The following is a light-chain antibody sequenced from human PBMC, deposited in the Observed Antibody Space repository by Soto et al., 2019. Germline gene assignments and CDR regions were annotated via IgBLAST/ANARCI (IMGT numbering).Light chain of an antibody. CDR3: QQRRSWQVT. CDR1: QYIGSN. Sequence: DIVMTQSPDALSVSPGERATLSCRASQYIGSNLAWYQQKPGQAPRLLIYDASKRATGIPARFSGSGSGTNFTLTISSLEPEDFAVYYCQQRRSWQVTFGQGTRLEIK. J-gene: IGKJ5*01. CDR2: DAS. V-gene: IGKV3D-11*01.